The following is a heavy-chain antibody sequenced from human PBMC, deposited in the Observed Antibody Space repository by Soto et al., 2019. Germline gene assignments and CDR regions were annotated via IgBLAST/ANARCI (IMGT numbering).Heavy chain of an antibody. CDR3: ARDDAFDNENGFDM. D-gene: IGHD3-3*02. CDR1: GFPFSVYG. Sequence: PGGSLSLSCAVAGFPFSVYGGHWVRPSPGKGLEWLGVIVSDGSAIYHADSLEGRFFISRDNSKDILYLQMNSLRVEDTAVYYCARDDAFDNENGFDMWGPGTWVTGS. CDR2: IVSDGSAI. J-gene: IGHJ3*02. V-gene: IGHV3-33*01.